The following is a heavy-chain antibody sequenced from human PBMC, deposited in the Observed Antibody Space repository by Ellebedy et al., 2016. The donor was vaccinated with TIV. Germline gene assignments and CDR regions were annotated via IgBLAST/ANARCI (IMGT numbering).Heavy chain of an antibody. CDR1: GFNFRSYW. J-gene: IGHJ5*02. CDR2: IRQEGDEI. V-gene: IGHV3-7*01. Sequence: PGGSLRLSCAASGFNFRSYWMTWVRQAPGKGLEWVAKIRQEGDEIYYVDSVKGRFTISRYNAKNSLFLQMNSLRVEDTAVYYCARRASYGDYAVQVNPWFDPWGQGTLVTVSS. D-gene: IGHD4-17*01. CDR3: ARRASYGDYAVQVNPWFDP.